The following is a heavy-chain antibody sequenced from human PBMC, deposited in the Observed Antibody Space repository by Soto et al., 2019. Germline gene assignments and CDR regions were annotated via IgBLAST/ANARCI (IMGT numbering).Heavy chain of an antibody. CDR2: ISWNSGKI. CDR1: GFAFHDYA. CDR3: AKDKSNEELSVYYYNGLDV. Sequence: EVQLVESGGGLVQPGRSLTLSCAASGFAFHDYAMHWVRQDPGKGLEWVSSISWNSGKIGYAGSVKGRFTISRDNAKNFVYLQMNSLRAEDTALYYCAKDKSNEELSVYYYNGLDVWGQGTTVIVSS. J-gene: IGHJ6*02. D-gene: IGHD3-16*02. V-gene: IGHV3-9*01.